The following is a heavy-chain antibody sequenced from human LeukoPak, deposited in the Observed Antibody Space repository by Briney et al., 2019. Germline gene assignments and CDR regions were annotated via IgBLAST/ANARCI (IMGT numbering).Heavy chain of an antibody. V-gene: IGHV4-59*12. CDR1: GGSISSYS. CDR3: ARCSYYYDSPNWFDP. CDR2: IYYSGST. D-gene: IGHD3-22*01. J-gene: IGHJ5*02. Sequence: SETLSLTCTVSGGSISSYSWSWIRQPPGKGLEWIGYIYYSGSTNYNPSLKSRVTISVDTSKNQFSLKLSSVTAADTAVYYCARCSYYYDSPNWFDPWGQGTLVTVSS.